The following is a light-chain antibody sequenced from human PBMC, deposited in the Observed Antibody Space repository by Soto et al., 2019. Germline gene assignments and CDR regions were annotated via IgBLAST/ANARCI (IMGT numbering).Light chain of an antibody. Sequence: EIVLTQSPGTLSLSPGERATLSCRASQSVTSTHLAWYQQKPGQAPRLLIYAASSRATGIPDRFSGSGSGTGFTLTISRLEPEDFAVYYCQQYGSSPWTFGQGTKGEIK. CDR2: AAS. CDR3: QQYGSSPWT. V-gene: IGKV3-20*01. J-gene: IGKJ1*01. CDR1: QSVTSTH.